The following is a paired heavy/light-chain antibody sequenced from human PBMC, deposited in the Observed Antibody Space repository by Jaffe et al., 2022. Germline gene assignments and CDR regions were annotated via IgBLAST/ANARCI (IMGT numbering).Light chain of an antibody. V-gene: IGLV3-21*04. CDR1: NIGSKS. Sequence: SYVLTQPPSVSVAPGKTARITCELNNIGSKSVHWYQQKPGQAPVLVICYNSDRPSGIPERFSGSNSGNTATLTINRVEAGDEADYYCQVWHSSSDHYVFGTGTKVTVL. CDR3: QVWHSSSDHYV. CDR2: YNS. J-gene: IGLJ1*01.
Heavy chain of an antibody. V-gene: IGHV3-48*03. Sequence: EVQLVESGGGLVQPGGSLRLSCAASGFTFSSYETSWVRQAPGKGLEWISYIGNSGTTIYYADSVKGRFTIARDNAKNSLYLQMNSLRGEDTAVYYCVFQSGGGSTFDYWGQGTLVTVSS. CDR2: IGNSGTTI. CDR1: GFTFSSYE. CDR3: VFQSGGGSTFDY. J-gene: IGHJ4*02. D-gene: IGHD2-15*01.